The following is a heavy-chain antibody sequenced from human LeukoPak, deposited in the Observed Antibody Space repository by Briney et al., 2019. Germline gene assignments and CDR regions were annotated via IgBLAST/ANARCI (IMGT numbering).Heavy chain of an antibody. Sequence: PGGSLRLSCAASGFTFSSYAMHWVRQAPGKGLEWVAVISYDGSNKYYADSVKGRFTISRDNSKNTLYLQMNSLRAEDTAVYYCARDLPLARGVPRYYYDSSGYSQDYWGQGTLVTVSS. D-gene: IGHD3-22*01. CDR1: GFTFSSYA. J-gene: IGHJ4*02. CDR2: ISYDGSNK. CDR3: ARDLPLARGVPRYYYDSSGYSQDY. V-gene: IGHV3-30-3*01.